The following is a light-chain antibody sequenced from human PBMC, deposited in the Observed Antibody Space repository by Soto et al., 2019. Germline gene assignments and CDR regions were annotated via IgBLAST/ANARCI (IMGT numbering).Light chain of an antibody. CDR2: DAF. CDR3: QQRDKWHIT. V-gene: IGKV3-11*01. J-gene: IGKJ5*01. Sequence: EIVSTQSPATLSLSPGAIATLSCRASQSVNTYLAWYQQKPGQAPRPLLYDAFNRATAAPARFRGPGSGTDFTITISGLEPEDFSVYYCQQRDKWHITFGKGRRLEIK. CDR1: QSVNTY.